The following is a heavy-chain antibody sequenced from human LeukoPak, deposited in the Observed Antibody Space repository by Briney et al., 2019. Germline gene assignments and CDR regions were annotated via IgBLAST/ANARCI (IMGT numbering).Heavy chain of an antibody. D-gene: IGHD4-23*01. Sequence: ASVKVSCKASRYTFTSYAMNWVRQAPGQGLEWMGWINTNTGNPTYAQGFTGRFVFSLDTSVSTAYLQISSLKAEDTAVYYCAREDYGGNSGGSGYWGQGTLVTVSS. J-gene: IGHJ4*02. CDR3: AREDYGGNSGGSGY. CDR2: INTNTGNP. CDR1: RYTFTSYA. V-gene: IGHV7-4-1*02.